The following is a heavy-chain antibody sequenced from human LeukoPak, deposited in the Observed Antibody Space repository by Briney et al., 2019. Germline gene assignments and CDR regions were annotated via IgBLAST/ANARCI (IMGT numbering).Heavy chain of an antibody. D-gene: IGHD1-26*01. V-gene: IGHV3-23*01. Sequence: SGGSLRLSWAASGFTLTTYAMSWVRQAPGKGLEWVSAISGSGGSTYYADSVKGRSTISRDNSKHTLYLQMTSLRAEDTAVYYCAKEVGATLALDIWGQGTMVTVSS. J-gene: IGHJ3*02. CDR3: AKEVGATLALDI. CDR2: ISGSGGST. CDR1: GFTLTTYA.